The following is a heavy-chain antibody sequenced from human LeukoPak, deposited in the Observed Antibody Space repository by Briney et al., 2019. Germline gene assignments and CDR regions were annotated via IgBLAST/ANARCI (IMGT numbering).Heavy chain of an antibody. V-gene: IGHV3-7*01. CDR1: VFGFSNYW. CDR3: TRAGAYYYDSSGSDY. CDR2: IKQDGSEK. J-gene: IGHJ4*02. Sequence: GRSLSLSCVASVFGFSNYWMSWVRQAPGKGLEWVAKIKQDGSEKYYVDSVKGRFTISRDNAKNSLYLQMNSLRAEDTAVYYCTRAGAYYYDSSGSDYWGQGTLVTVSS. D-gene: IGHD3-22*01.